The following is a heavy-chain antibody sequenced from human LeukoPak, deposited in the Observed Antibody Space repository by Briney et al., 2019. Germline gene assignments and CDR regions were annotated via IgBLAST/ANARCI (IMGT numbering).Heavy chain of an antibody. Sequence: SETLSLTCTVSGGSTSSYYWSWIRQPPGKGLEWIGYIYYSGSTNYNPSLKSRVTISVDTSKNQFSLKLSSVTAADTAVYYCARDHGGSGSYVYWGQGTLVTVSS. CDR1: GGSTSSYY. J-gene: IGHJ4*02. CDR3: ARDHGGSGSYVY. V-gene: IGHV4-59*01. D-gene: IGHD3-10*01. CDR2: IYYSGST.